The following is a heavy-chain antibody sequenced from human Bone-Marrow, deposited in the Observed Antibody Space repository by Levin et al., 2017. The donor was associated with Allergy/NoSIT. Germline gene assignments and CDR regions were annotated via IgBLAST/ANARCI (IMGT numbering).Heavy chain of an antibody. CDR1: GFTFSSYA. CDR2: ISGSGGST. Sequence: PGGSLRLSCAASGFTFSSYAMSWVRQAPGKGLEWVSAISGSGGSTYYADSVKGRFTISRDNSKNTLYLQMNSLRAEDTAVYYCAVGVTFGGVMPTGAFDIWGQGTMVTVSS. J-gene: IGHJ3*02. CDR3: AVGVTFGGVMPTGAFDI. V-gene: IGHV3-23*01. D-gene: IGHD3-16*01.